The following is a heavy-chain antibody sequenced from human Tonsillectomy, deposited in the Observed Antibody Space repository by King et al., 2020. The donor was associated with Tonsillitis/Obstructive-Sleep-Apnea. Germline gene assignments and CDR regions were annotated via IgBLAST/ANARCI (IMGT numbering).Heavy chain of an antibody. V-gene: IGHV4-34*01. CDR2: INHSGST. Sequence: VQLQQWGAGPLKPSGTLSLTCAVYGGSFSDYYWSWIRQPPGKGLEWIGEINHSGSTNYNSSLKSRVTISVDTSKNQFSLKLTSVTAADTAVYYCAGTEYSSSKGWFDPWGQGTLVTVSS. D-gene: IGHD6-6*01. J-gene: IGHJ5*02. CDR3: AGTEYSSSKGWFDP. CDR1: GGSFSDYY.